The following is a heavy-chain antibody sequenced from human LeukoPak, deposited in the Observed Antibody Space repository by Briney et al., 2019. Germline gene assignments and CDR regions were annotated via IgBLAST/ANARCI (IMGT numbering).Heavy chain of an antibody. CDR2: TKPDGSAE. CDR3: ARDGGLKTNFNY. V-gene: IGHV3-7*01. Sequence: GGSLTLSCAASGFTFRNYWMGWVRQAPGKGLEWVANTKPDGSAEYCADSVRGRFTTSRDNANNFLYLQMNSLRAEDTSVYCCARDGGLKTNFNYWGQRTLVTVPS. J-gene: IGHJ4*01. CDR1: GFTFRNYW. D-gene: IGHD2-15*01.